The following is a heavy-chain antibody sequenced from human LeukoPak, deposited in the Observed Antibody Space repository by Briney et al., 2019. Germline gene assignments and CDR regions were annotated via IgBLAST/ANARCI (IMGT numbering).Heavy chain of an antibody. CDR2: IIPIFGTA. V-gene: IGHV1-69*05. CDR1: GGTFSSYA. J-gene: IGHJ5*02. D-gene: IGHD4-23*01. CDR3: ARADGGNFNWFDP. Sequence: ASVKVSCKASGGTFSSYAISWVRQAPGQGLEWMGGIIPIFGTANYAQKFQGRVTITTDESTSTAYMELSSLRSEDTAVYYCARADGGNFNWFDPWGQGTLVTVSS.